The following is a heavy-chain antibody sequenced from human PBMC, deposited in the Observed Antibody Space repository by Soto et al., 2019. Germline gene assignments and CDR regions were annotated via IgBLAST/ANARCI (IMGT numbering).Heavy chain of an antibody. CDR2: ISYDGSNK. CDR1: GFTFSSYA. D-gene: IGHD3-3*01. V-gene: IGHV3-30-3*01. Sequence: QVQLVESGGGVVQPGRSLRLSCAASGFTFSSYAMHWVRQAPGKGLEWVAVISYDGSNKYYADSVKGRFTLSRDNSKNTLYLQMTSLRAEDTAVYYCASVTWSGYYKVVWDVRELGYYGMDVWGQGTTVTVSS. J-gene: IGHJ6*02. CDR3: ASVTWSGYYKVVWDVRELGYYGMDV.